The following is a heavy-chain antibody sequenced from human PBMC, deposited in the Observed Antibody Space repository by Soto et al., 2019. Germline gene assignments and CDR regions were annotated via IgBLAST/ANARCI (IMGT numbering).Heavy chain of an antibody. CDR1: GFTFSSYA. V-gene: IGHV3-23*01. D-gene: IGHD1-26*01. Sequence: GGSLRLSCAASGFTFSSYAMSWVRQAPGKGLEWVSVISGSGGSTYYPDSVKGRFTISRDNSKNTLYLQMNSLRAEDTAIYYCAKADSGNYYGYYYYGMDVWGQGTTVTVSS. CDR2: ISGSGGST. J-gene: IGHJ6*02. CDR3: AKADSGNYYGYYYYGMDV.